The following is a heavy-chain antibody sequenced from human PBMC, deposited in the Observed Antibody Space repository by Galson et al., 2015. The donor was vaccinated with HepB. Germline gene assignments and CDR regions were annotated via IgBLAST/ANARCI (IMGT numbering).Heavy chain of an antibody. J-gene: IGHJ4*02. CDR3: ARGDAVRGSYYFSY. V-gene: IGHV4-4*02. CDR2: IYHSGST. D-gene: IGHD1-26*01. CDR1: GGSISSSNW. Sequence: SETLSLTCAVSGGSISSSNWWSWVRQPPGKGLEWIGEIYHSGSTNYNPSLKSRVTISVDKSKNQFSLKLSSVTAADTAVYYCARGDAVRGSYYFSYWGQGTLVTVSS.